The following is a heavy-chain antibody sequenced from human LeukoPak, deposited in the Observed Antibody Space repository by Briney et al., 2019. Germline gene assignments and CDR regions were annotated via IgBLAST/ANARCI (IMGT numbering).Heavy chain of an antibody. J-gene: IGHJ5*02. CDR2: IKQDGSEK. CDR3: ARGYTSSWYAWFDP. D-gene: IGHD6-13*01. Sequence: AGGSLRLSCAASGFTFRTYSMSWVRQAPGKGLEWVATIKQDGSEKYYVDSVKGRFTISRDNAENSVYLQMNSLRAEDTAVYYCARGYTSSWYAWFDPWGQGTLVTVSS. CDR1: GFTFRTYS. V-gene: IGHV3-7*05.